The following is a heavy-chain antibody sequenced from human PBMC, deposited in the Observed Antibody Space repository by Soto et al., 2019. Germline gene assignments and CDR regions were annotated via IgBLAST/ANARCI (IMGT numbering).Heavy chain of an antibody. CDR2: IYYSGST. CDR3: ARRGYYYDSSGYPSVWY. D-gene: IGHD3-22*01. V-gene: IGHV4-39*01. J-gene: IGHJ4*02. CDR1: GGSISSSSYY. Sequence: QLQLQESGPGLVKPSETLSLTCTVSGGSISSSSYYWGWIRQPPGKGLEWIGSIYYSGSTYYNPSLKRRATISVNTSKNQFSLNLSSVTAADTAVYYCARRGYYYDSSGYPSVWYWGQGTLVTVSS.